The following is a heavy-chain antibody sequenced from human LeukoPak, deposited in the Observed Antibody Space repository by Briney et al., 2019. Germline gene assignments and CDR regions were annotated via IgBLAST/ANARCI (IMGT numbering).Heavy chain of an antibody. D-gene: IGHD3-22*01. Sequence: SETLSLTCTVSGGSISSYQWSWIRQPPGKGLEWIGYIYYSGSTNYNPSLKSRVTISVDTSKNQFSLKLSSVTAADTAVYYCARAGYDSSGYSFDYWGQGTLVTVSS. V-gene: IGHV4-59*01. J-gene: IGHJ4*02. CDR2: IYYSGST. CDR3: ARAGYDSSGYSFDY. CDR1: GGSISSYQ.